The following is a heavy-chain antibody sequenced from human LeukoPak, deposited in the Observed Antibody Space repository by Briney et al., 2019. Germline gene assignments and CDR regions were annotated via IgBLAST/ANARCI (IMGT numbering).Heavy chain of an antibody. V-gene: IGHV3-21*01. CDR1: GFTFSSYS. J-gene: IGHJ5*02. D-gene: IGHD5-18*01. Sequence: YPGGSLRLSCAASGFTFSSYSMNWVRQAPGKGLEWVSSISSSSSYIYYADSVKGRFTISRDNAKNSLYLQMNSLRDEDTAVYYCAREGSGYSYGLARFNWFDPWGQGTLVTVSS. CDR2: ISSSSSYI. CDR3: AREGSGYSYGLARFNWFDP.